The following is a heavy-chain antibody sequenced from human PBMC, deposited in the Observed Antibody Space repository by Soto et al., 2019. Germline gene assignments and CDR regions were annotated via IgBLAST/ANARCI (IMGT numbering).Heavy chain of an antibody. CDR2: ISYDGSNK. V-gene: IGHV3-30*18. D-gene: IGHD1-20*01. CDR1: GFTFSSYG. J-gene: IGHJ5*02. Sequence: PGGSLRLSCAASGFTFSSYGMHWVRQAPGKGLEGVAVISYDGSNKYYADSVKGRFTISRDNSKNTLYLQMNSLRAEDTAVYYCAKDLGGGRYNWSFSWFDPWGQETL. CDR3: AKDLGGGRYNWSFSWFDP.